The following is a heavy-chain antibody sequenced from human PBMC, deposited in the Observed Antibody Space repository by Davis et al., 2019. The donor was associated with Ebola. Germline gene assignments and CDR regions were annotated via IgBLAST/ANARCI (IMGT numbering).Heavy chain of an antibody. V-gene: IGHV4-34*01. Sequence: MPSETLSLTCAVYGGSFSGYYWSWVRQPPGKGLEWIGEIYHSGSTNYNPSLKSRVSISIDKSKNQFSMKLTSVTAADAALYYCARYDFSSGSFDYWGQGTLVTVSS. J-gene: IGHJ4*02. CDR3: ARYDFSSGSFDY. D-gene: IGHD3-10*01. CDR1: GGSFSGYY. CDR2: IYHSGST.